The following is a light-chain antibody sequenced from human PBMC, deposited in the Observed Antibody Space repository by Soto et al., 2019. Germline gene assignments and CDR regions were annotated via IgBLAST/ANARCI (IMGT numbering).Light chain of an antibody. V-gene: IGLV6-57*01. CDR3: QSYDADILI. CDR1: SGNIVSNY. CDR2: EDD. Sequence: NFMLTQPHSVSASPGKKVTISCTRSSGNIVSNYVQWYQQRPGSSPTTVIYEDDDRPSGVPDRFSASIDTSSSSASLTISGLKTEDEADYYCQSYDADILIFGGGTKLTVL. J-gene: IGLJ2*01.